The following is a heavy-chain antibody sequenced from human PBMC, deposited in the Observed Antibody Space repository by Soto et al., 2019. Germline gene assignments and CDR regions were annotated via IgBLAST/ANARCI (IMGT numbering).Heavy chain of an antibody. CDR3: ARDDCIGGSCYRKYYCYGIDV. CDR2: IIPIFGTA. J-gene: IGHJ6*02. V-gene: IGHV1-69*01. Sequence: QVQLVQSGAEVKKPGSSVKVSCKASGGTFSSYAISWVRQAPGQGLEWMGGIIPIFGTANYAQKFQGRVPITEDESTSTAYMELSSMRSENTAVYYCARDDCIGGSCYRKYYCYGIDVWGQGTTVTVSS. D-gene: IGHD2-15*01. CDR1: GGTFSSYA.